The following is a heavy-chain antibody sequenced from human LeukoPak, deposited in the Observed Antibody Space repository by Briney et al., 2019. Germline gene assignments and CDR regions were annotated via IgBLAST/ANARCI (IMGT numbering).Heavy chain of an antibody. V-gene: IGHV3-74*01. CDR1: GFTFSDYW. Sequence: GGSLRLSCAASGFTFSDYWMHWVRQAPGKGLVWVSRINTDGTFTRYADSVQGRFTISRDAAKNTLFLQMNSLRAEDTAVYYCAREAKVGGALQYWGQGILVTVSS. CDR3: AREAKVGGALQY. J-gene: IGHJ4*02. D-gene: IGHD1-26*01. CDR2: INTDGTFT.